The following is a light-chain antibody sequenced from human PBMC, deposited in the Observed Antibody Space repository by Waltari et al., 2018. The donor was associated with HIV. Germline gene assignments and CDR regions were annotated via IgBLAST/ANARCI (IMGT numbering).Light chain of an antibody. CDR1: SSNIGSKT. V-gene: IGLV1-44*01. CDR3: AAWDGSVNYSPVV. J-gene: IGLJ2*01. Sequence: QSVLTQPPSVSGTPRQRVTISCSGSSSNIGSKTITWYQQLPGTAPKLLIYNNNQRPSGVPDRFSGSKSGTSASLAISGLQSEDEADYYCAAWDGSVNYSPVVFGGGTKLTVL. CDR2: NNN.